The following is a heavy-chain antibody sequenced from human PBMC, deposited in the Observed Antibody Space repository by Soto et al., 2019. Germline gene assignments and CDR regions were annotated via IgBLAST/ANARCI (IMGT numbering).Heavy chain of an antibody. CDR2: IYHSGRT. CDR3: ARIRSGVGYNWFDP. V-gene: IGHV4-31*03. Sequence: TLSLTCTVSGVSISSGGYYWGWIRQHPGKGLEWIGNIYHSGRTYYNPPLKSRVIMSVDTSKNHFSLKLNSVTAADTAVYYCARIRSGVGYNWFDPWGQGTLVTVSS. D-gene: IGHD3-16*01. J-gene: IGHJ5*02. CDR1: GVSISSGGYY.